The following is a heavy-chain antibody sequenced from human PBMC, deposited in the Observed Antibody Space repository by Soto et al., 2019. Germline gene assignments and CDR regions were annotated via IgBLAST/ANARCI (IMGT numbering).Heavy chain of an antibody. CDR2: ISVYKGNT. CDR3: ARGISYCSSSHSDY. Sequence: ASVKVSCKASGYTFTSYGPSWVRQAPGQGREWMGWISVYKGNTNYAQKLQGRVTMTTDTSTSTAYMELRSLRSDDTAVYYCARGISYCSSSHSDYWGQGTLVTVSS. V-gene: IGHV1-18*01. CDR1: GYTFTSYG. D-gene: IGHD6-6*01. J-gene: IGHJ4*02.